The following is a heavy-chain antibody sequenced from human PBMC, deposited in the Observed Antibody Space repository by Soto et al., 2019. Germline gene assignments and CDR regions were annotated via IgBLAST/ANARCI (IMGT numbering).Heavy chain of an antibody. CDR2: ISGSGGST. J-gene: IGHJ4*02. V-gene: IGHV3-23*01. CDR3: AKDIVATRVYYFDY. CDR1: GFTFSSYA. Sequence: PGGSLRLSCAASGFTFSSYAMSWVRQAPGKGLEWVSAISGSGGSTYYADSVKGRFTISRDNSKNTLYLQMNSLRAEDTAVYYYAKDIVATRVYYFDYWGQGTLVTSPQ. D-gene: IGHD5-12*01.